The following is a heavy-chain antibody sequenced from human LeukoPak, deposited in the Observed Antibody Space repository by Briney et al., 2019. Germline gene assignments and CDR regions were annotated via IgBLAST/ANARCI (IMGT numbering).Heavy chain of an antibody. CDR3: AKDLVTILEVGDGFDY. D-gene: IGHD5-12*01. CDR2: ISGSGGST. V-gene: IGHV3-23*01. J-gene: IGHJ4*02. CDR1: GFTVSSNY. Sequence: GGSLRLSCTVSGFTVSSNYMSWVRQAPGKGLEWVSAISGSGGSTYYADSVKGRFTISRDNSKNTLYLQMNSLRAEDTAVYYCAKDLVTILEVGDGFDYWGQGTLVTVSS.